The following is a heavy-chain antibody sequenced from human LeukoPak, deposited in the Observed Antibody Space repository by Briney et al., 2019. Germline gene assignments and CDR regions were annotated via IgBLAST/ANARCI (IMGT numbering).Heavy chain of an antibody. V-gene: IGHV3-21*01. CDR1: GFTFSSYS. J-gene: IGHJ4*02. Sequence: PGGSPRLSCAASGFTFSSYSMNWVRQAPGKGLEWVSSISSSSSYIYYADSVKGRFTISRDNAKNSLYLQMNSLRAEDTAVYYCARGIAVAGTYWGQGTLVTVSS. CDR3: ARGIAVAGTY. CDR2: ISSSSSYI. D-gene: IGHD6-19*01.